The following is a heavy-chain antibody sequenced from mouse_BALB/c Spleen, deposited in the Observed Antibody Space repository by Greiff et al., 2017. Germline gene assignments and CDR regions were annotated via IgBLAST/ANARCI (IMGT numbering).Heavy chain of an antibody. D-gene: IGHD2-1*01. V-gene: IGHV5-9-1*01. Sequence: DVMLVESGGGLVKPGGSLKLSCAASGFTFSSYAMSWVRQTPEKRLEWVATISSGGSYTYYPDSVKGRFTISRDNAKNTLYLQMSSLRSEDTAMYYCARGDGNYYFDYWGQGTTLTVSS. CDR1: GFTFSSYA. CDR2: ISSGGSYT. J-gene: IGHJ2*01. CDR3: ARGDGNYYFDY.